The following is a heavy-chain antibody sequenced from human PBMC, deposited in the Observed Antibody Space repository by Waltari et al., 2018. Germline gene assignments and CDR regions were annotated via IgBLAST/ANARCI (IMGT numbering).Heavy chain of an antibody. V-gene: IGHV3-30-3*01. CDR1: GFGFSGYA. J-gene: IGHJ6*02. Sequence: QVQLVESGGGVVQPGRSLRLPCAASGFGFSGYALHWVRQAPGKGLEWVALISHDGTNEYYIDSVKGRFIIARDNSKNTTFLQMNSLRADDTATYYCASSSWGMDVWGQGTTVTVSS. D-gene: IGHD7-27*01. CDR3: ASSSWGMDV. CDR2: ISHDGTNE.